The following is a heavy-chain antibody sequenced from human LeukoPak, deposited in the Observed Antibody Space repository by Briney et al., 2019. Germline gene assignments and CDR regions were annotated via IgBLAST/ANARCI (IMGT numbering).Heavy chain of an antibody. CDR3: ARADYGDYVDFDY. J-gene: IGHJ4*02. CDR2: IIPIFGTA. Sequence: SVKVSCKASGGTFSSYAISWVRQAPGQGLEWMGGIIPIFGTANYAQKFRGRVTITADESTSTAYMELRSLRSDDTAVYYCARADYGDYVDFDYWGQGTLVTVSS. CDR1: GGTFSSYA. D-gene: IGHD4-17*01. V-gene: IGHV1-69*13.